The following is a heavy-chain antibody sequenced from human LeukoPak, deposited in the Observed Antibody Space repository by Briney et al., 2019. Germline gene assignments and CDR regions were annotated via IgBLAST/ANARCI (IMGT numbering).Heavy chain of an antibody. CDR3: ARGLRDDY. Sequence: PSETLSLTCAVYGGSFSGYYWSWIRQLPGKGLEWIGEINHSGSTNYNPSLKSRVTISVDTSKNQFSLKLSSVTAADTAVYYCARGLRDDYWGQGTLVTVSS. J-gene: IGHJ4*02. CDR2: INHSGST. CDR1: GGSFSGYY. V-gene: IGHV4-34*01.